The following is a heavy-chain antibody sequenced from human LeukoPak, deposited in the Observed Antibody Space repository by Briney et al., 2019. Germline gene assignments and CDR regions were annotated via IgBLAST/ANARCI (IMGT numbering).Heavy chain of an antibody. Sequence: GGSRRLSCAASGFTFGSYAMSWVRQAPGRGLEWVSAISGSGENTYYADSVKGRFTISRDNSKNTLYLQMNSLRAEDTAVYYCAKGETSGGSCYSPLDYWGQGTLVTVSS. V-gene: IGHV3-23*01. J-gene: IGHJ4*02. CDR3: AKGETSGGSCYSPLDY. D-gene: IGHD2-15*01. CDR2: ISGSGENT. CDR1: GFTFGSYA.